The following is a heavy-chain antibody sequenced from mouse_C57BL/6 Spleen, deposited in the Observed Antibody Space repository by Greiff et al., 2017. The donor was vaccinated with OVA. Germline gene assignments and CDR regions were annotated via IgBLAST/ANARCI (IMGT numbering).Heavy chain of an antibody. CDR3: AREGRSWYFDY. CDR1: GYTFTSYW. Sequence: QVQLQQSGAELVKPGASVKLSCKASGYTFTSYWMHWVKQRPGQGLEWIGMIHPNSGSTNYNEKFKSKATLTVDKSSSTAYMQLSSLTSEDSAVYYCAREGRSWYFDYWGQGTTLTVSS. CDR2: IHPNSGST. V-gene: IGHV1-64*01. J-gene: IGHJ2*01.